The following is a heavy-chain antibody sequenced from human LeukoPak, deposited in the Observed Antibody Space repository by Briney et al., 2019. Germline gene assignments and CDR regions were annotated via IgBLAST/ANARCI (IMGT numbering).Heavy chain of an antibody. V-gene: IGHV3-30*03. CDR1: GFAFSSYG. D-gene: IGHD3-16*01. CDR2: ISYDGSNK. CDR3: ARGGRGVWGSLDY. J-gene: IGHJ4*02. Sequence: GGSLRLSCAASGFAFSSYGIRWVRQAPGKGLEWVAVISYDGSNKYNVDSVKGRFTISRDNSKSTLYLQMNSLRAEDTAVYYCARGGRGVWGSLDYWGQGTLVTVSS.